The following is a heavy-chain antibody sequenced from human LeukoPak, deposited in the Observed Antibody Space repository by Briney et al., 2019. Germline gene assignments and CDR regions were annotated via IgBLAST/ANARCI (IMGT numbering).Heavy chain of an antibody. CDR1: GFTFSSYA. CDR2: ISGSGGST. D-gene: IGHD3-16*01. J-gene: IGHJ4*02. Sequence: GGSLRLSCAASGFTFSSYAMSWVRQAPGKGLEWVSTISGSGGSTYYADSVKGRFTISRDNSKNTLYLQMNSLRAEDTAVYYCAKATERIMITFGGAYFDYWGQGTLVTVSS. CDR3: AKATERIMITFGGAYFDY. V-gene: IGHV3-23*01.